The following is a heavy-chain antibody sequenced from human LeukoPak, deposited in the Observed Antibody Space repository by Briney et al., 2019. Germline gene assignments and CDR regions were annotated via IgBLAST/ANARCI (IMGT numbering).Heavy chain of an antibody. CDR3: AKDNGIVATIPDAFDI. CDR2: ISSSGSTI. Sequence: GGSLRLSCAASGFSFSSYEVNWVRQAPGKGLEWVSYISSSGSTIYYADSVKGRFTMSRDNSKNTLYLRMNSLRAEDTAVYFCAKDNGIVATIPDAFDIWGQGTMVFVSS. D-gene: IGHD5-12*01. J-gene: IGHJ3*02. V-gene: IGHV3-48*03. CDR1: GFSFSSYE.